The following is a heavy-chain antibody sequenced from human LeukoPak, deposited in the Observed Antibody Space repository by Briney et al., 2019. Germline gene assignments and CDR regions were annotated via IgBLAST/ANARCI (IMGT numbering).Heavy chain of an antibody. CDR3: AKDGGSRYYYDSSGGLPDY. Sequence: PGGSLRLSCAASGFTFSSYEMNWVRQAPGKGLEWVSYISSSGSTIYYADSVKGRFTISRDNSKNTLYLQMNSLRAEDTAVYYCAKDGGSRYYYDSSGGLPDYWGQGTLVTVSS. CDR1: GFTFSSYE. V-gene: IGHV3-48*03. D-gene: IGHD3-22*01. CDR2: ISSSGSTI. J-gene: IGHJ4*02.